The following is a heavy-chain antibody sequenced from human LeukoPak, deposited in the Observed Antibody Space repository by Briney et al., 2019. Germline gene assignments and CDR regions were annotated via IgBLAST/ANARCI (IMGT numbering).Heavy chain of an antibody. D-gene: IGHD3-10*01. CDR3: ARQLFGDLPFDY. V-gene: IGHV5-51*01. CDR1: GYSFTNYW. Sequence: GESLQISCKGSGYSFTNYWIGWLRQMPGKGLEWMGIIYPGDSDTRYSPSFQGQVTISADKSISTAYLQWSSLRASDTAIYYCARQLFGDLPFDYWGQGTQVTVSS. CDR2: IYPGDSDT. J-gene: IGHJ4*02.